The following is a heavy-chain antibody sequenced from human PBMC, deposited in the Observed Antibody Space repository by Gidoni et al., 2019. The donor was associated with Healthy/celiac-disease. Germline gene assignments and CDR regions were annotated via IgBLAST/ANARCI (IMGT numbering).Heavy chain of an antibody. D-gene: IGHD6-19*01. CDR1: GGSCSGYY. CDR3: ARVGRSGWYSGHIWFDP. J-gene: IGHJ5*02. CDR2: INNSGST. Sequence: QVQLQQWGAGLLKPSETLSLTCAVYGGSCSGYYWSWIRQPPGKGLEWIGEINNSGSTNYNPTLKSRVTISVDTSKNQFSLKLSSVTAADTAVYYCARVGRSGWYSGHIWFDPWGQGTLVTVSS. V-gene: IGHV4-34*01.